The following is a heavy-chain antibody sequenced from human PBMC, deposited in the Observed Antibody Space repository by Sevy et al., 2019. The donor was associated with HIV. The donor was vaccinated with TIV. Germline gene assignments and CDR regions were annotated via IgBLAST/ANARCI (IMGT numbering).Heavy chain of an antibody. CDR2: ISSSSSYI. CDR3: ARDRGHLRYCSSTSCYTDSSFDY. CDR1: GFTFSSYS. Sequence: GGSLRLSCAASGFTFSSYSMNWVRQAPGKGLEWISSISSSSSYIYYADSVKGRFTISRDNAKNSLYLQMNSLRAEDTAVYYCARDRGHLRYCSSTSCYTDSSFDYWGQGTLVTVSS. V-gene: IGHV3-21*01. J-gene: IGHJ4*02. D-gene: IGHD2-2*02.